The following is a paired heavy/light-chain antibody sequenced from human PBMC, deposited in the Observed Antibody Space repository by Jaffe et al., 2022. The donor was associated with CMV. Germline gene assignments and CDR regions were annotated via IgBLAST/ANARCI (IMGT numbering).Light chain of an antibody. J-gene: IGLJ3*02. CDR2: DVS. V-gene: IGLV2-11*01. Sequence: QSALTQPRSVSGSPGQSVTISCTGTSSDVGGYNYVSWYQQHPGKAPKLMIYDVSKRPSGVPDRFSGSKSGNTASLTISGLQAEDEADYYCCSYAGSYTNWVFGGGTKLTVL. CDR1: SSDVGGYNY. CDR3: CSYAGSYTNWV.
Heavy chain of an antibody. Sequence: QVQLVQSGAEVKKPGASVKVSCKVSGYTLTELSMHWVRQAPGKGLEWMGGFDPEDGETIYAQKFQGRVTMTEDTSTDTAYMELSSLRSEDTAVYYCATNVRGYCSGGSCYWSYYYYMDVWGKGTTVTVSS. CDR1: GYTLTELS. J-gene: IGHJ6*03. D-gene: IGHD2-15*01. CDR2: FDPEDGET. CDR3: ATNVRGYCSGGSCYWSYYYYMDV. V-gene: IGHV1-24*01.